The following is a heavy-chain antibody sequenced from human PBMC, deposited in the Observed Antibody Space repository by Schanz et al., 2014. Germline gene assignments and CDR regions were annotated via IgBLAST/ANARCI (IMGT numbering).Heavy chain of an antibody. CDR3: ARLVSPSFYYGMDV. V-gene: IGHV4-31*03. CDR2: IYDSGNT. D-gene: IGHD2-21*01. Sequence: QVQLQESGPGLVKPSQTLSLTCNVSGDSMSSGGYYWNWIRQHPGKGLEWIGYIYDSGNTYYNPSLKSRVTTSIDTSEKQFSLTLRSVTGADTAVYYCARLVSPSFYYGMDVWGQGTTVTVSS. J-gene: IGHJ6*02. CDR1: GDSMSSGGYY.